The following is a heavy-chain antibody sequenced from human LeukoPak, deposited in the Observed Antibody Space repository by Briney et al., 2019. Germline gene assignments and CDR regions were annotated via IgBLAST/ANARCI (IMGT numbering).Heavy chain of an antibody. D-gene: IGHD3-3*01. V-gene: IGHV3-23*01. Sequence: GGSLRLSCAASGFTFSSYAMSWVRQAPGKGLEWVSAISGSGGSTYYADSVKGRFTNSRDNSKNTLYLQMNSLRAEDTAVYYCAKAQTAGVGHPYYWGQGTLVTVSS. J-gene: IGHJ4*02. CDR1: GFTFSSYA. CDR2: ISGSGGST. CDR3: AKAQTAGVGHPYY.